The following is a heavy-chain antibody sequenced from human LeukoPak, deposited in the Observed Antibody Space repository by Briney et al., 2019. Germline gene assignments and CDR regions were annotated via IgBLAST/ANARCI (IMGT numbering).Heavy chain of an antibody. V-gene: IGHV3-11*05. Sequence: GGSLRLSCAASGFTFTDYYMSWIRQAPGKGLEWVSYISSGSSDTNYADSVKGRLTISRDNAKNSVYLQINSLRADDTAVYYCARGDRIADQWGQGTLVTVSS. CDR2: ISSGSSDT. CDR3: ARGDRIADQ. J-gene: IGHJ4*02. CDR1: GFTFTDYY. D-gene: IGHD1-14*01.